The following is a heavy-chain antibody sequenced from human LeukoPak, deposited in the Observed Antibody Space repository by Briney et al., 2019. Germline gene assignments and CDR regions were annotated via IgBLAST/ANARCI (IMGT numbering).Heavy chain of an antibody. CDR3: ARGLEMATIMSAFDI. J-gene: IGHJ3*02. CDR1: GFTLSSCS. CDR2: ISSSSTYI. D-gene: IGHD5-12*01. Sequence: GGSLRLSCAASGFTLSSCSMNWVRQAPGKGLEWVSSISSSSTYIYYADSVKGRFTISRDNSKNTVHLQMNSLRAEDTAVYYCARGLEMATIMSAFDIWGHGTMVTVSS. V-gene: IGHV3-21*01.